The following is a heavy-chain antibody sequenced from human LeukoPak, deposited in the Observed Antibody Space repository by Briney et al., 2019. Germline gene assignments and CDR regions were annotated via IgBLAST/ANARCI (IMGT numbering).Heavy chain of an antibody. CDR2: ITGSGLST. V-gene: IGHV3-23*01. Sequence: GGSLRLSCAASGFTFSSYAMSWVRQAPGKGLESVSGITGSGLSTYYADSVKGRFTISRDTSKNTLYLQMNNLRAEDTAIYYCAKDRYDTSGPKDYWGQGTLVTVSS. J-gene: IGHJ4*02. D-gene: IGHD3-22*01. CDR3: AKDRYDTSGPKDY. CDR1: GFTFSSYA.